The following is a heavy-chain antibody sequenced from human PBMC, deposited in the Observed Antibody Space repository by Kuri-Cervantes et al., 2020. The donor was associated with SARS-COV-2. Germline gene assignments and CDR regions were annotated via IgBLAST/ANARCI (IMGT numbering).Heavy chain of an antibody. CDR3: AREAVAGSNWFDP. CDR2: IVTAGDT. V-gene: IGHV3-13*04. J-gene: IGHJ5*02. D-gene: IGHD6-19*01. Sequence: GESLKISCAASRSTFSSYDMHWVRQATGKGLEWVSAIVTAGDTYYPGSVKGRFTISRENAKNSLYLQMNSLRAGDTAVYYCAREAVAGSNWFDPWAREPWSPSPQ. CDR1: RSTFSSYD.